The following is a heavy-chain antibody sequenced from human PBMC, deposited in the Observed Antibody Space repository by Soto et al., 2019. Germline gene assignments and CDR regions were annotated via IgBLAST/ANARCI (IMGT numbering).Heavy chain of an antibody. D-gene: IGHD6-6*01. CDR3: GRRGGFYSSSSGYYFDY. V-gene: IGHV4-59*06. Sequence: SETLSLTCTVSGGSISPYYWSWIRQHPGKGLEWIGYIYYSGSTYYNPSLKSRVTISVDTSKNQFSLKLSSVTAADTAVYYCGRRGGFYSSSSGYYFDYWGQGTLVTVSS. CDR2: IYYSGST. CDR1: GGSISPYY. J-gene: IGHJ4*02.